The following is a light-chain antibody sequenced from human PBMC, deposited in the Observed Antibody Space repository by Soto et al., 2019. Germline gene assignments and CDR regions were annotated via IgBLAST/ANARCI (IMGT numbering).Light chain of an antibody. CDR1: SSNIGNNY. Sequence: QSVLTQPPSVSAAPGQKVTISCSGSSSNIGNNYVSWYQHLPGTAPKLLIYDNNKRPSGIPDRFSGSKSGTSATLGITGLQTGDEADYYCGTWDSSLSAGRDVFGTGTKVTVL. J-gene: IGLJ1*01. CDR3: GTWDSSLSAGRDV. V-gene: IGLV1-51*01. CDR2: DNN.